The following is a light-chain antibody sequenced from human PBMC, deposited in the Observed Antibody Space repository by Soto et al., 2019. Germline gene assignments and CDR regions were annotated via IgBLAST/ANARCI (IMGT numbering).Light chain of an antibody. CDR2: IAS. Sequence: DIQMTQSPTSLYASVGDRVTITCRASQNINNFLNWYQQKSWKAPKLLIYIASTLESGVPSRFSGSGSGTDFTLTISSLPPEDFATYYCQQSYSTPRTFGQGTKVDVK. CDR1: QNINNF. CDR3: QQSYSTPRT. V-gene: IGKV1-39*01. J-gene: IGKJ1*01.